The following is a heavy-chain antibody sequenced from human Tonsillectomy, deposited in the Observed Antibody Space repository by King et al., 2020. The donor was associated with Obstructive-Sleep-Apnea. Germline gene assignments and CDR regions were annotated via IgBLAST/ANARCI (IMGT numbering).Heavy chain of an antibody. CDR3: ARGFLEWSSFDY. J-gene: IGHJ4*02. Sequence: QLQESGPGLVKPSETLSLTCTVSGGSISSSSYYWGWIRQPPGKGLEWIGGIHYSGSNYSNPALKSIVTISVDTAKNTFSLKLSSVTAADTAVYYCARGFLEWSSFDYWGQGTLVTVSS. V-gene: IGHV4-39*07. CDR1: GGSISSSSYY. CDR2: IHYSGSN. D-gene: IGHD3-3*01.